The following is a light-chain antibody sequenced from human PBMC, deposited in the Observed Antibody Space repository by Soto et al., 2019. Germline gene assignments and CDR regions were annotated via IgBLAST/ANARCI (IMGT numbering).Light chain of an antibody. CDR3: QSYDSSLSVMV. J-gene: IGLJ2*01. CDR2: TNN. CDR1: SSNIGTHFD. V-gene: IGLV1-40*01. Sequence: QSVLTQPPSVSGAPGQRVTISCTGSSSNIGTHFDVHWYQHLPGTAPKLLIYTNNNRPSGVPDRFSGSTSGTSASLAITGLQAEDEADYYCQSYDSSLSVMVFGGGTK.